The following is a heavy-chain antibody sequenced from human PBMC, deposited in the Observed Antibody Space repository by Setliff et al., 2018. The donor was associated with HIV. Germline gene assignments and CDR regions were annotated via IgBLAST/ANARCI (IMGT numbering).Heavy chain of an antibody. CDR2: INAGNGDT. CDR1: GYIFTNYV. V-gene: IGHV1-3*01. CDR3: ARGGPFLPFYFNF. D-gene: IGHD3-16*01. Sequence: ASVKVSCKASGYIFTNYVIHWVRQAPGQRLEWLGWINAGNGDTRYSQRFQGRIYITRDTSATTVYMELSRLRSEDTGLYYCARGGPFLPFYFNFWGQGTLVTVSS. J-gene: IGHJ4*02.